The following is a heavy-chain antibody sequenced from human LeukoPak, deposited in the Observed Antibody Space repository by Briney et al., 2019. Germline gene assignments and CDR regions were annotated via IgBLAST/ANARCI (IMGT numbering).Heavy chain of an antibody. CDR2: ISYDGSNK. CDR3: AKLCDYDSSGYYCRGY. V-gene: IGHV3-30*18. CDR1: GFTFSSYG. J-gene: IGHJ4*02. D-gene: IGHD3-22*01. Sequence: GGSLRLSCAASGFTFSSYGMHWVRQAPGKGLEWVAVISYDGSNKYYADSVKGRFTISRDNSKNTLYLQMNSLRAEDTAVYYCAKLCDYDSSGYYCRGYWGQGTLVTVSP.